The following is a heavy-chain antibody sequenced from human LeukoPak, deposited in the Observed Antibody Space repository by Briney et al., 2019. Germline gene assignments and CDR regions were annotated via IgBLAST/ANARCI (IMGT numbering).Heavy chain of an antibody. D-gene: IGHD2-15*01. CDR2: ISCSGGST. J-gene: IGHJ4*02. CDR3: AKEPLCSGGSCFVELDY. Sequence: GGALRLSCAASGFTFSSYVMSWVRPAPGRGLEWVSSISCSGGSTYYADSVKGRFTISRDNSKNTLYLPMNSLRAEDGAVCECAKEPLCSGGSCFVELDYWGQGTLVTVSS. CDR1: GFTFSSYV. V-gene: IGHV3-23*01.